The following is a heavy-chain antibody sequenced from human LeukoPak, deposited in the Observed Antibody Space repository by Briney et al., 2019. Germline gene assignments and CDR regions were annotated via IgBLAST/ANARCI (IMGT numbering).Heavy chain of an antibody. Sequence: PSETLSLTCTVSGGSISSSSYYWGWLRQPPGQGLEWIGSIYYSGSTYYNPSLKSRVTISVDTSKNQFSLKLRSVTAADTAVYYCARQGRWLQLFGYWGQGTLVTVSS. V-gene: IGHV4-39*01. CDR1: GGSISSSSYY. CDR3: ARQGRWLQLFGY. D-gene: IGHD5-24*01. J-gene: IGHJ4*02. CDR2: IYYSGST.